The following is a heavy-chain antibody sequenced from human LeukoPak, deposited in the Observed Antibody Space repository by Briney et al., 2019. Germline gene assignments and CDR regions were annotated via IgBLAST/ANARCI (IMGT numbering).Heavy chain of an antibody. CDR1: GGSISSGGYY. V-gene: IGHV4-30-2*01. CDR3: ARWPVPRWGSSPAGFWFDP. J-gene: IGHJ5*02. D-gene: IGHD6-6*01. CDR2: IYHSGST. Sequence: PSQTLSLTCTVSGGSISSGGYYWSWIRQPPGKGLEWIGYIYHSGSTYYNPSLKSRVTISVDRSKNQFSLKLSSVTAADTAVYYCARWPVPRWGSSPAGFWFDPWGQGTLVTVSS.